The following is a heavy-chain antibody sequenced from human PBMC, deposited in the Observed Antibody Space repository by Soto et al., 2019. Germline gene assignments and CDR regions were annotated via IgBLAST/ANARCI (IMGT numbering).Heavy chain of an antibody. CDR3: AKDISTQGDYIRGSYHYYFDY. Sequence: HPGGSLRLSCAASGFTFDDYAMHWVRQAPGKGLEWVSGISWNSGSIGYADSVKGRFTISRDNAKNSLYLQMNSLRAEDTALYYCAKDISTQGDYIRGSYHYYFDYWGQGTLVTVSS. CDR1: GFTFDDYA. D-gene: IGHD3-16*01. J-gene: IGHJ4*02. CDR2: ISWNSGSI. V-gene: IGHV3-9*01.